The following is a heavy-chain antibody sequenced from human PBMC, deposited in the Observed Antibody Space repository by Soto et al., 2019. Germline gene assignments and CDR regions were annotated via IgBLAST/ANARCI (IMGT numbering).Heavy chain of an antibody. J-gene: IGHJ4*02. D-gene: IGHD2-21*01. CDR2: ISSSGDTI. Sequence: GGSLRLSCAASGFIFSYYHMTWIRQAPGKGLECVSYISSSGDTIYYADSVKGRFTISRDNGKNSLYLQMNSLRADDTAVYYCARDRRIGGVDRGLDYWGQGTSVTVSS. CDR3: ARDRRIGGVDRGLDY. CDR1: GFIFSYYH. V-gene: IGHV3-11*01.